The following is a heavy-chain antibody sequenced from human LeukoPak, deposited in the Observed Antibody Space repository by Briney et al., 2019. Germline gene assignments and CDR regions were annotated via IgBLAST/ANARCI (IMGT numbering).Heavy chain of an antibody. CDR1: GFTFSSYS. V-gene: IGHV3-48*01. CDR2: ISSSSSTI. D-gene: IGHD4-17*01. Sequence: GGSLRLSCAASGFTFSSYSMNWVRLAPGKGLEWVSYISSSSSTIYYADSVKGRFTISRDNAKNSLYLQMNSLRAEDTAVYYCARGLLWYGDYHRDYWGQGTLVTVSS. J-gene: IGHJ4*02. CDR3: ARGLLWYGDYHRDY.